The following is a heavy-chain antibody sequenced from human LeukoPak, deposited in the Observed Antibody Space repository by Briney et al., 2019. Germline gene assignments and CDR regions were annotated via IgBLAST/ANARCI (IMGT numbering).Heavy chain of an antibody. J-gene: IGHJ1*01. CDR3: ARGWRHSGYQIDEYFQH. Sequence: ASVKVSCKASGYTSTSYDINWVRQATGQGLEWMGWMNPNSGNTGYAQKFQGRVTMTRNTSISTAYMELSSLRSEDTAVYYCARGWRHSGYQIDEYFQHWGQGTLVTVSS. CDR1: GYTSTSYD. D-gene: IGHD5-12*01. CDR2: MNPNSGNT. V-gene: IGHV1-8*01.